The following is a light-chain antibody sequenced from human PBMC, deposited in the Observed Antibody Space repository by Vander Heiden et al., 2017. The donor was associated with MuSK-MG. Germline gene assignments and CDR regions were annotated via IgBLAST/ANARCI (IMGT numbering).Light chain of an antibody. CDR3: CSYAGSRWV. Sequence: SALPQPRSVSGSPGQSVTISFTGTSSDVGGSNYVSWYQQPPGKDLILMIDDVSKRPSGVPDRFSGSKSGNTAALTISGRQAEDEDYYYCCSYAGSRWVFGGGTKLTVL. V-gene: IGLV2-11*01. J-gene: IGLJ3*02. CDR1: SSDVGGSNY. CDR2: DVS.